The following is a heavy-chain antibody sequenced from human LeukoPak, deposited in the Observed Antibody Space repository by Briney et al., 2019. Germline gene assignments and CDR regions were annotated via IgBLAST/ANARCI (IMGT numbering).Heavy chain of an antibody. J-gene: IGHJ4*02. D-gene: IGHD6-19*01. CDR1: GYTFTSYA. CDR3: ARMKHDVGGWLGFDY. Sequence: ASVKVSCKASGYTFTSYAISWVRQAPGQGLEWMGWITAYNDNTNYAQKLQGRVTMTTDTSTSTAYMELRSLRSDDTAVYYCARMKHDVGGWLGFDYWGQGTLVTVSS. V-gene: IGHV1-18*01. CDR2: ITAYNDNT.